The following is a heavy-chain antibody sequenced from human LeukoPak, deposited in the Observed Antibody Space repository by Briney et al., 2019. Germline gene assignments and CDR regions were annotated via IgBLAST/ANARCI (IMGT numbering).Heavy chain of an antibody. J-gene: IGHJ3*02. CDR2: IYYSGST. CDR1: GGSISSYY. V-gene: IGHV4-59*12. D-gene: IGHD5-24*01. CDR3: ARDLRDGYTGDAIYAFDI. Sequence: KASETLSLTCTVSGGSISSYYWSWIRQPPGKGLEWIGYIYYSGSTYYNPSLKSRVTISVDTSKNQFSLKLSSVTAADTAVYYCARDLRDGYTGDAIYAFDIWGQGTMVTVSS.